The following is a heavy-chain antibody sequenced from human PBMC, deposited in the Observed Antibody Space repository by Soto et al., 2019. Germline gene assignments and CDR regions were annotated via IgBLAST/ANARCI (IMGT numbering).Heavy chain of an antibody. D-gene: IGHD3-22*01. V-gene: IGHV1-24*01. CDR1: GYTITELS. Sequence: QVQLVQSGAEVKKPGASVKVSCKVSGYTITELSMHWVRQAPGKGLEWMGGFEPEDGETIYAQKFKCRVTMTEDTSTDKAYRELSSLRSEDTAVYYCATEIDPALHYYDSSGYYPWGQGTLVTVSS. CDR2: FEPEDGET. CDR3: ATEIDPALHYYDSSGYYP. J-gene: IGHJ5*02.